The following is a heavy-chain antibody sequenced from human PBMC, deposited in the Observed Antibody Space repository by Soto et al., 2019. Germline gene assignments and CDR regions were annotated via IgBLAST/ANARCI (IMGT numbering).Heavy chain of an antibody. CDR2: ISGYNGNT. CDR3: ARAENLETTETDNWFDP. CDR1: GYAFSSYG. V-gene: IGHV1-18*01. J-gene: IGHJ5*02. D-gene: IGHD4-17*01. Sequence: ASVKVSCKASGYAFSSYGISWVRQAPGQGLEWMGWISGYNGNTNYEQKLQGRVTMTTDTSTNTAYMELRSLRSDDTAVYYCARAENLETTETDNWFDPWGQGTLVTVSS.